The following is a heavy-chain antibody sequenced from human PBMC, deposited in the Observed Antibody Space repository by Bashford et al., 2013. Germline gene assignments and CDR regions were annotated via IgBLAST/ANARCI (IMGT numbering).Heavy chain of an antibody. D-gene: IGHD5-18*01. CDR3: ARHEGQLWRDFDY. CDR2: IYYSGST. Sequence: SETLSLTCTVSGGSISSYYWSWIRQPPGKGLEWIGYIYYSGSTNYNPSLKSRVTISVDTSKNQFSLKLSSVTAADTAVYYCARHEGQLWRDFDYWGQGTLVTVSS. J-gene: IGHJ4*02. V-gene: IGHV4-59*08. CDR1: GGSISSYY.